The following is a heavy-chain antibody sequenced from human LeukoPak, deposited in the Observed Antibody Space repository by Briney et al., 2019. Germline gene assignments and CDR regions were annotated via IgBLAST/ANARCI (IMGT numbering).Heavy chain of an antibody. V-gene: IGHV3-11*04. CDR1: GFTFGNYY. Sequence: SGGSLRLSCAASGFTFGNYYMSWIRQAPGEGLEWVSYISSSGSTIYYADSVKGRFTISRDNAKNSLYLQMNSLRAEDTAVYYCARTVRLRPDYWGQGTLVTVSS. J-gene: IGHJ4*02. CDR3: ARTVRLRPDY. CDR2: ISSSGSTI. D-gene: IGHD5-12*01.